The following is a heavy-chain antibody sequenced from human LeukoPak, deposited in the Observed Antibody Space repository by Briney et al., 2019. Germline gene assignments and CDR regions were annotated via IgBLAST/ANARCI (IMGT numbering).Heavy chain of an antibody. Sequence: SETLSLTCTVSGGSISSYYWSWIRQPPGKGLEWIGYIYYSGSTHYNPSLRRRVSISVDTSKKQCSLKLSTVTAADTAVYYSARVKMTTVTTWAFDIWGQGTMVTVSS. CDR3: ARVKMTTVTTWAFDI. CDR2: IYYSGST. CDR1: GGSISSYY. V-gene: IGHV4-59*01. J-gene: IGHJ3*02. D-gene: IGHD4-17*01.